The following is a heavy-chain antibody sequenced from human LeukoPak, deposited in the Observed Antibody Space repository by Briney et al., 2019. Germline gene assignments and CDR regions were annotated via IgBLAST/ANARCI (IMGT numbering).Heavy chain of an antibody. CDR3: ARWAAAASIDY. Sequence: PSETLSLTCTVSGGSISSYYWSWIRQPPGKGLEWIGYIDYSGSTNYNPSLKSRVTMSVDTSKNQFSLKLSSVTAADTAVYWCARWAAAASIDYWGQGALVTVSS. CDR2: IDYSGST. CDR1: GGSISSYY. V-gene: IGHV4-59*01. D-gene: IGHD6-13*01. J-gene: IGHJ4*02.